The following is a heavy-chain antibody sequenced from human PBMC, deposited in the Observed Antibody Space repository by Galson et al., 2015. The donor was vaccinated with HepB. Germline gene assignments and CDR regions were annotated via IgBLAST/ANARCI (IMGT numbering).Heavy chain of an antibody. CDR1: GFTFDDYA. CDR2: ISWNSGSI. D-gene: IGHD3-10*01. V-gene: IGHV3-9*01. CDR3: AKDYLVGPGSAAFDI. Sequence: SLRLSCAASGFTFDDYAMHWVRQAPGKGLEWVSGISWNSGSIGYADSVKGRFTISRDNAKNSLYLQMNSLRAEDTALYYCAKDYLVGPGSAAFDIWGQGTMVTVSS. J-gene: IGHJ3*02.